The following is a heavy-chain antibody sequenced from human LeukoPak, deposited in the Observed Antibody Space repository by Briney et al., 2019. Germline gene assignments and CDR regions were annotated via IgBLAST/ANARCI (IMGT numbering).Heavy chain of an antibody. J-gene: IGHJ5*02. D-gene: IGHD5-12*01. CDR2: VFYGGTT. V-gene: IGHV4-39*07. CDR3: ARDRGGDYSGSTRIWFGP. CDR1: GGSISSNLYY. Sequence: PSETLSLTCAVSGGSISSNLYYWAWIRQPPGKGLEWIGSVFYGGTTYYNPSLKSRVTILLDTSKNQFSLRLSSLTAADTAVYFCARDRGGDYSGSTRIWFGPWGQGTPVTVSS.